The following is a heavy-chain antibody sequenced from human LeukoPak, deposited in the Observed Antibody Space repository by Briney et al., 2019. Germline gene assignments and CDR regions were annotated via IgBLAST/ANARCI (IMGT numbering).Heavy chain of an antibody. Sequence: GGSLRLSCAASGFTFSDYYMSWIRQAPGKGLEWISYISSSGSAVYYADSMKGRFTISRDNAKNSLYLQMNSLRAGDTAVYYCARVGLGVWSGPKVPNDYWGQGTLVTVSS. J-gene: IGHJ4*02. CDR1: GFTFSDYY. D-gene: IGHD3-3*01. V-gene: IGHV3-11*04. CDR2: ISSSGSAV. CDR3: ARVGLGVWSGPKVPNDY.